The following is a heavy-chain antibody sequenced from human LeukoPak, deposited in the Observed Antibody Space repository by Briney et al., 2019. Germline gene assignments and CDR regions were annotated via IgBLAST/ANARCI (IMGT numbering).Heavy chain of an antibody. J-gene: IGHJ4*02. CDR1: GGTFSSYA. V-gene: IGHV1-69*04. CDR3: ARDEDSSSWYGAY. CDR2: IIPILGIA. Sequence: SVKVSCKASGGTFSSYAISWVRQAPGQGLEWMGRIIPILGIANYAQKFQGRVTITADKSTSTAYMELSSLRSEDTAVYYCARDEDSSSWYGAYWGQGTLVTVSS. D-gene: IGHD6-13*01.